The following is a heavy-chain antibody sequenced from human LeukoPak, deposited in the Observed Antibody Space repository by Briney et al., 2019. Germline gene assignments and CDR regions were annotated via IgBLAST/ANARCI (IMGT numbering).Heavy chain of an antibody. J-gene: IGHJ4*02. CDR3: AKDRYGSGSYPRFDY. Sequence: GGSLRLSCAASGFTFSSYWMSWVRQAPGKGLEWVANIKQDGSEKYYVDSVKGRFTISRDNSKNTLYLQMNSLRAEDTAVYYCAKDRYGSGSYPRFDYWGQGTLVTVSS. D-gene: IGHD3-10*01. V-gene: IGHV3-7*03. CDR2: IKQDGSEK. CDR1: GFTFSSYW.